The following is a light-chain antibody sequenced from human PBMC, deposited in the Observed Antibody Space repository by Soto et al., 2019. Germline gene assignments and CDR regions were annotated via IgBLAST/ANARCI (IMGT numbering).Light chain of an antibody. CDR3: QPYHSLWA. CDR1: QSISTW. J-gene: IGKJ1*01. CDR2: DAS. Sequence: DIQMTQSPSTLSASVGDRVTITCRASQSISTWLAWYQQKPGQAPKLFIYDASILNSGVPSRFTGSGSGTEFTLTVSNLQPDDSATYYCQPYHSLWAFGQGTKLEIK. V-gene: IGKV1-5*01.